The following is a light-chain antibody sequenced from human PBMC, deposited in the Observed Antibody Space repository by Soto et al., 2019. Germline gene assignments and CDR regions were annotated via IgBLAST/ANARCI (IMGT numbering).Light chain of an antibody. Sequence: EIVLTQSPGNLSLSPCDRATLSCRASQGVRSHLGWYRQRPGQAPRLLIHDASSRATGVPARFSGSGSGTEFVLTISSLQSEDFAIYYCQQYDAWPFTFGGGTKVDIK. CDR1: QGVRSH. J-gene: IGKJ4*01. V-gene: IGKV3-15*01. CDR3: QQYDAWPFT. CDR2: DAS.